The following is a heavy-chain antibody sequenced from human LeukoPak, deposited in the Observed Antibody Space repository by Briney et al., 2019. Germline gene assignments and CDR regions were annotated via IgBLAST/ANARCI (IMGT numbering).Heavy chain of an antibody. CDR3: ARAHLFSNSVGWFAG. CDR2: INRDGSTT. CDR1: GFTFSTYW. D-gene: IGHD3-10*01. J-gene: IGHJ1*01. V-gene: IGHV3-74*01. Sequence: GGSLRLSCAASGFTFSTYWMYWVRQGPGKGLVCVARINRDGSTTTYADSVKGRFTISRDNAKNTLYLQMNSLRAEDTAVYYCARAHLFSNSVGWFAGWGQGTHVTVAS.